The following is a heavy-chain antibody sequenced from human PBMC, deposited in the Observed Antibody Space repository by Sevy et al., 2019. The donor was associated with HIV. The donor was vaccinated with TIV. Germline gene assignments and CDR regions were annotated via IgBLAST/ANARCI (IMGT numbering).Heavy chain of an antibody. CDR2: ISSSSSYI. D-gene: IGHD6-13*01. J-gene: IGHJ4*02. Sequence: GGSLRLSCAASGFTFSSYSMNWVRQAPGKGLEWVSSISSSSSYIYYADSVKGRFTISRDNAKNSLYLQMNSLRAEDTAVYYCARDPRTAAARTRYFDYRGQGTLVTVSS. CDR1: GFTFSSYS. CDR3: ARDPRTAAARTRYFDY. V-gene: IGHV3-21*01.